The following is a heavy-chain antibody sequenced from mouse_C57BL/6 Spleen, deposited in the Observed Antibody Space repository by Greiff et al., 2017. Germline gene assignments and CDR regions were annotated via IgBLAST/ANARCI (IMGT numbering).Heavy chain of an antibody. D-gene: IGHD1-1*01. CDR2: INYDGSST. CDR1: GFTFSDYY. J-gene: IGHJ1*03. CDR3: ARGRYGSSYWYFDV. V-gene: IGHV5-16*01. Sequence: VQLKESEGGLVQPGSSMKLSCTASGFTFSDYYMAWVRQVPEKGLEWVANINYDGSSTYYLDSLKSRFIISRDNAKNILYLQMSSLKSEDTATYYCARGRYGSSYWYFDVWGTGTTVTVSS.